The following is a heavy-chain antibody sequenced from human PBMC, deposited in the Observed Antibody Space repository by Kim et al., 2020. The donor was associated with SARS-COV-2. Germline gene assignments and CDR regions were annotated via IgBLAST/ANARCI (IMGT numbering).Heavy chain of an antibody. CDR1: GGSFSGYY. D-gene: IGHD2-21*01. Sequence: SETLSLTCAVYGGSFSGYYWSWIRQPPGKGLEWIGEINHSGSTNYNPSLKSRVTISVYTSKNQFSLKLSSVTAADTAVYYCARGSSILWWWPFDYWGQGTLVTVSS. V-gene: IGHV4-34*01. J-gene: IGHJ4*02. CDR2: INHSGST. CDR3: ARGSSILWWWPFDY.